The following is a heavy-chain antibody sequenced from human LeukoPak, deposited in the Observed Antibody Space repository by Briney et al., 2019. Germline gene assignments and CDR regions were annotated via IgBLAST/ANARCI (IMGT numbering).Heavy chain of an antibody. CDR1: GFTFIGYY. Sequence: ASVKVSCTASGFTFIGYYIHCVRQPPGQGLEWMGWINLNTGDTDYAPKFQGRVTMTRDTSITTAYMELSRLGYDDTAVYYCARDQPALDYWGRGTLVTVSS. CDR2: INLNTGDT. V-gene: IGHV1-2*02. CDR3: ARDQPALDY. J-gene: IGHJ4*02.